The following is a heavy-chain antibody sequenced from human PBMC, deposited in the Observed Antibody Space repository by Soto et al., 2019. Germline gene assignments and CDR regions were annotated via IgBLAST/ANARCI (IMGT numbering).Heavy chain of an antibody. J-gene: IGHJ4*02. V-gene: IGHV3-23*01. Sequence: GGSLRLSCAASGFTFNIYAMNWVRQAPGKGLEWVSAITASGGATYYADSVKGRFTISRDNSKNTLYLQMNGLRAEDTAVYYCTSRYYFDYWGQGTLVTVSS. CDR1: GFTFNIYA. CDR3: TSRYYFDY. CDR2: ITASGGAT.